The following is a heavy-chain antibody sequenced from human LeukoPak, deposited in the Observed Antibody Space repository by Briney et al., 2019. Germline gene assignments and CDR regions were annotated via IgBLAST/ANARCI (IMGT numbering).Heavy chain of an antibody. Sequence: PSETLSLTCTVSGGSISSYYWSWLRQPPGKGLEWVGYIYYSGSTNYNPSLKSRVTISVDTSKNQFSLKLSSVTAADTAVYYCAVKTSDYGDYRYWGQGTLVTVSS. CDR3: AVKTSDYGDYRY. V-gene: IGHV4-59*08. CDR2: IYYSGST. CDR1: GGSISSYY. D-gene: IGHD4-17*01. J-gene: IGHJ4*02.